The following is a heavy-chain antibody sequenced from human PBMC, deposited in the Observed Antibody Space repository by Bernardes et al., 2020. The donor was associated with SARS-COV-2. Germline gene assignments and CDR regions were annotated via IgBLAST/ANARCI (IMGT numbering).Heavy chain of an antibody. CDR2: IRCAGDDI. Sequence: GGSLRLSCVASGFTFTSYTMTWVRQAPGKGLEWVSRIRCAGDDIKYADSVRGRFTISRDNFQNTLYLQLNSLRVDDTAVYYCARGAGRLITGPDYWGQGTLVTVSS. J-gene: IGHJ4*02. D-gene: IGHD3-16*01. CDR1: GFTFTSYT. V-gene: IGHV3-23*01. CDR3: ARGAGRLITGPDY.